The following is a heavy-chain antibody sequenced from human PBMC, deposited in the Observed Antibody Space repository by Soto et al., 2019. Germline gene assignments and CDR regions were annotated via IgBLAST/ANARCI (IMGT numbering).Heavy chain of an antibody. CDR2: ISYDGSNK. CDR1: GFTFSSYG. J-gene: IGHJ4*02. V-gene: IGHV3-30*18. Sequence: QVQLVESGGGVVQPGRSLRLSCAASGFTFSSYGMHWVRQAPGKGLEWVAVISYDGSNKYYADSVKGRFTISRDNSKNPLYLQMNSLRAEDTAVYYCAKGDPSDYWGQGTLVTVSS. CDR3: AKGDPSDY.